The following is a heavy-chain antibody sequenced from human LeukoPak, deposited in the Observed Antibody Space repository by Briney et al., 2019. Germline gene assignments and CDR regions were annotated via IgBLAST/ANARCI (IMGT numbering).Heavy chain of an antibody. Sequence: PGASLRLSCAASGFTFSSYATSWVRQAPGKGLEWVSAISGSGGSTYYADSVKGRFSISRDNSKNTLYLQMNSLRAEDTAVYYCAKGDYGVFSGWFDPWGQGTLVTVSS. V-gene: IGHV3-23*01. CDR3: AKGDYGVFSGWFDP. CDR2: ISGSGGST. D-gene: IGHD4-17*01. CDR1: GFTFSSYA. J-gene: IGHJ5*02.